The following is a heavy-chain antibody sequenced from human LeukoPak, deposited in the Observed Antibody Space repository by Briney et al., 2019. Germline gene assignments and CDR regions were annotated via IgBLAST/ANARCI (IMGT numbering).Heavy chain of an antibody. CDR3: ARDRIVVVPAAIKAVSGPLRYYYYYGMDV. CDR1: GGSISSGGYY. V-gene: IGHV4-31*03. J-gene: IGHJ6*04. D-gene: IGHD2-2*01. CDR2: IYYSGST. Sequence: SQTLSLTYTVSGGSISSGGYYWSWIRQHPGKGLEWIGYIYYSGSTYYNPSLKSRVTISVDTSKNQFSLKLSSVTAADTAVYYCARDRIVVVPAAIKAVSGPLRYYYYYGMDVWGKGTTVTVSS.